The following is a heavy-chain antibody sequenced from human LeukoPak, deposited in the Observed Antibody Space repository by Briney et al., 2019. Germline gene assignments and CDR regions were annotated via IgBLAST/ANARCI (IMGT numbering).Heavy chain of an antibody. CDR3: ARAVPLWFGELLLDY. J-gene: IGHJ4*02. D-gene: IGHD3-10*01. CDR2: ISYDGSNK. V-gene: IGHV3-30*04. CDR1: GFTFSSYA. Sequence: GGSLRLSCAASGFTFSSYAMHWVRQAPGKGLEWVAVISYDGSNKYYADSVKGRFTISRDNSKNTLYLQVNSLRAEDTAVYYCARAVPLWFGELLLDYWGQGTLVTVSS.